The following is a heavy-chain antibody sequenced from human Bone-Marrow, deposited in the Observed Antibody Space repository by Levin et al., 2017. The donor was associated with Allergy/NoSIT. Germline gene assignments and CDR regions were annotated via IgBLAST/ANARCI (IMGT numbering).Heavy chain of an antibody. D-gene: IGHD6-19*01. J-gene: IGHJ4*02. V-gene: IGHV3-15*01. CDR2: IKSKTDGGTT. Sequence: GGSLRLSCAASGFTFSNAWMSWVRQAPGKGLEWVGRIKSKTDGGTTDYAAPVKGRFTISRDDSKNTLYLQMNSLKTEDTAVYYCSTTYGQWLVPHFDYWGQGTLVTVSS. CDR1: GFTFSNAW. CDR3: STTYGQWLVPHFDY.